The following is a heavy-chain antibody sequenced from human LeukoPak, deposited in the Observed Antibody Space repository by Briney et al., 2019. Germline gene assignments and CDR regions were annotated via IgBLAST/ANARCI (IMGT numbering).Heavy chain of an antibody. V-gene: IGHV3-66*01. Sequence: GGSLRLSCAASGFTVSSNYMSWIRQAPGKGLEWVSVIYRSGSTHYADSVKDRFIISRDNFKNTLYLQMNSLRAEDTAVYYCARGPPLTYDGSGYYFFDYWGQGTLVTVSS. CDR2: IYRSGST. D-gene: IGHD3-22*01. J-gene: IGHJ4*02. CDR1: GFTVSSNY. CDR3: ARGPPLTYDGSGYYFFDY.